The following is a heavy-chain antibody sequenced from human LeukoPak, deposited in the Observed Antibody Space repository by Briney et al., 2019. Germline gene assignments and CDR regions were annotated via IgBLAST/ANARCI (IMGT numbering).Heavy chain of an antibody. CDR2: INPSGGST. V-gene: IGHV1-46*01. Sequence: ASVKVPCKASGYTFTSYYMHWVRQAPGQGLEWMGIINPSGGSTSYAQKFQGRVTMTRDTSTSTVYMELSSLRSEDTAVYYCARDGNYGSGSYIPYYFDYWGQGTLVTVSS. CDR1: GYTFTSYY. D-gene: IGHD3-10*01. CDR3: ARDGNYGSGSYIPYYFDY. J-gene: IGHJ4*02.